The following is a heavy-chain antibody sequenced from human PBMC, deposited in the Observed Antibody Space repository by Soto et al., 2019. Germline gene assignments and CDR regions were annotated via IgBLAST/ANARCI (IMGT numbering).Heavy chain of an antibody. CDR1: GYSISSGYY. D-gene: IGHD3-10*01. CDR3: ARDLFDFGVFDY. Sequence: LSLTCAVSGYSISSGYYWGWIRQPPGKGLEWIGSIYHSGSTYYNPSLKSRVTISVDTSKNQFSLKLSSVTAADTAVYYCARDLFDFGVFDYWGQGTLVTVSS. CDR2: IYHSGST. V-gene: IGHV4-38-2*02. J-gene: IGHJ4*02.